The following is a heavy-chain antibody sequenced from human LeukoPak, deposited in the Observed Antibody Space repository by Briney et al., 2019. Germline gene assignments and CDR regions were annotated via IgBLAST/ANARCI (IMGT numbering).Heavy chain of an antibody. Sequence: GGSLRLSCAASGFTFDDYAMHWVRQAPGKGLEWVSLISWDGGSTYYADSVKGRFTISRDNSKNSLYLQMNSLRAEDTALYYCARAHSGSYYTFFDYWGQGTLVTVSS. V-gene: IGHV3-43D*03. J-gene: IGHJ4*02. CDR3: ARAHSGSYYTFFDY. D-gene: IGHD3-10*01. CDR1: GFTFDDYA. CDR2: ISWDGGST.